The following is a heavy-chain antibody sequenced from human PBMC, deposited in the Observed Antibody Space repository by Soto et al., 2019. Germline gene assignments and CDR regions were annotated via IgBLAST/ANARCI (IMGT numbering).Heavy chain of an antibody. D-gene: IGHD3-10*01. CDR3: VGGQLYLDY. CDR2: ISYDGSNK. CDR1: GFPFTSYG. V-gene: IGHV3-30*03. Sequence: QVQLVESGGGVVQPGRSLRLSCAASGFPFTSYGMHWVRQGAGKGLEWLAVISYDGSNKFYADSVKSRFTFSRDNSKNTLYLHMNSLRPEDWASYYCVGGQLYLDYRGQGILVIVS. J-gene: IGHJ4*02.